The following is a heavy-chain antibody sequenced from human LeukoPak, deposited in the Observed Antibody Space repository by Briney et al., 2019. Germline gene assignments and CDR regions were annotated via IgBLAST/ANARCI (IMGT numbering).Heavy chain of an antibody. Sequence: PGGSLRLSCTASELTFNNAWVSWVRQAPGKGLEWVGLIKSNADGGTTDHAAPVKGRFSISRLDSKTTVYLQMSSLKTEDTAVYYCHTDLWRPLWFGGGNAGVNIWGQGTMVTVSS. CDR1: ELTFNNAW. CDR3: HTDLWRPLWFGGGNAGVNI. V-gene: IGHV3-15*01. D-gene: IGHD3-10*01. J-gene: IGHJ3*02. CDR2: IKSNADGGTT.